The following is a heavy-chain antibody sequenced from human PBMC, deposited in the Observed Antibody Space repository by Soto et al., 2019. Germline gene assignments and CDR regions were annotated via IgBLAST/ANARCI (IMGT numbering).Heavy chain of an antibody. V-gene: IGHV4-59*01. CDR2: VSSTGST. CDR1: GGSLNSYY. D-gene: IGHD2-21*01. Sequence: SETLSLTCTVSGGSLNSYYWTWIRQSPGKGLEWIGYVSSTGSTNYNPSLKSRVILSLDTSTSEVSLSLTSVTAADAAVYFCARFSPPRKSYDSNPGLLDPWGQGIMVTVSA. CDR3: ARFSPPRKSYDSNPGLLDP. J-gene: IGHJ5*02.